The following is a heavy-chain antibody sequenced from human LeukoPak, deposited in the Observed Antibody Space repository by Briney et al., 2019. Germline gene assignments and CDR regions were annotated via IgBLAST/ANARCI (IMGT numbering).Heavy chain of an antibody. Sequence: KPSETLSLTCTVSEDSISFYSWSWIRQPPGKGLEWIGYIYKSGSTNYTASLRSRVTITIDTSKNQCSLELTSVTAADTAVYYCARHHLTSDYDESGYYDLWGQGTLVTVSS. CDR3: ARHHLTSDYDESGYYDL. V-gene: IGHV4-59*08. CDR1: EDSISFYS. J-gene: IGHJ4*02. D-gene: IGHD3-22*01. CDR2: IYKSGST.